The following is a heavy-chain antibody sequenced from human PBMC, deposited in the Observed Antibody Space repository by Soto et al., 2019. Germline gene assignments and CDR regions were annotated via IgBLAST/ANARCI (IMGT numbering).Heavy chain of an antibody. CDR2: IYWDDDK. V-gene: IGHV2-5*02. CDR3: AHRVLRTVFGLVTTTAIYFDF. CDR1: GFSLTTSGVG. Sequence: QITLNESGPTVVSPTETLTLTCRFSGFSLTTSGVGVGWIRQSPGKAPEWLALIYWDDDKRYSASLKSRLTITKDTSKNHVVLTVSDLDPTDTATYYCAHRVLRTVFGLVTTTAIYFDFWGQGTPLAVSS. J-gene: IGHJ4*02. D-gene: IGHD3-3*01.